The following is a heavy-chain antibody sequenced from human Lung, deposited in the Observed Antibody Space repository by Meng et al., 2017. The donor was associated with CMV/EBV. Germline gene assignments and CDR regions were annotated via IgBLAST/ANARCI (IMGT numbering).Heavy chain of an antibody. CDR3: ARDSEYGDFKFDQ. J-gene: IGHJ4*02. CDR1: GLSLRNYA. Sequence: GGSLRLSCAASGLSLRNYAIHWVRQAPGKGLEWVAVTPYDGNKKYYADSVKGRFTISRDNPKNTLFLQMNSLRADDTAVYYCARDSEYGDFKFDQWGQGTLVTVSS. D-gene: IGHD4-17*01. CDR2: TPYDGNKK. V-gene: IGHV3-30*04.